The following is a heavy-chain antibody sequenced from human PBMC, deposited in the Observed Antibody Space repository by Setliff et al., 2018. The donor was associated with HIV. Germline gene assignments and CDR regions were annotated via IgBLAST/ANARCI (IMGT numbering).Heavy chain of an antibody. V-gene: IGHV3-74*01. CDR1: GYNFGVYW. D-gene: IGHD1-26*01. CDR3: ARDRGRPDSFDI. CDR2: IHSDGSGT. Sequence: QAGGSLRLSCAASGYNFGVYWMHWVRQVPGKGLVWASHIHSDGSGTKYADSVKGRFTMSRDNAKNTLYLQMNSLRAEDTALYFCARDRGRPDSFDIWGQGTMVTVSS. J-gene: IGHJ3*02.